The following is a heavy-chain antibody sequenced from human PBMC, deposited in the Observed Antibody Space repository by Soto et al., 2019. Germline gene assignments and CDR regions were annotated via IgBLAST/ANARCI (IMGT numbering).Heavy chain of an antibody. CDR1: GFAFSNYV. Sequence: PGGSLRLSCAASGFAFSNYVMTWVRQAPGKGLDWVSSITATGEIDAYADSVRGRFTISRDNSKDTLSLHMTSLRVEHTAVYYCAKGSSREGYTWGQGPLVTVSS. J-gene: IGHJ5*02. CDR3: AKGSSREGYT. D-gene: IGHD5-12*01. CDR2: ITATGEID. V-gene: IGHV3-23*01.